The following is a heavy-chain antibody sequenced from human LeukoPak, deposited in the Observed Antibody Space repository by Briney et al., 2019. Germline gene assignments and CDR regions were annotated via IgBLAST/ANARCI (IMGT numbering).Heavy chain of an antibody. CDR1: GNSISSGDNY. J-gene: IGHJ4*02. CDR3: ASIEIEPDILTGYYRTRGDY. Sequence: SETLSLTCTVSGNSISSGDNYWSWIRQPAGKGLEWIGRIYTSGSTNYNPSLKSRVTISVDTSKNQFSLKLSSVTAADTAVYYCASIEIEPDILTGYYRTRGDYWGQGTLVTVSS. V-gene: IGHV4-61*02. CDR2: IYTSGST. D-gene: IGHD3-9*01.